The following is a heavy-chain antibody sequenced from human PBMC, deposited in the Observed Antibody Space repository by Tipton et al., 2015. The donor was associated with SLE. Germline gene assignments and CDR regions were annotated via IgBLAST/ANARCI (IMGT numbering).Heavy chain of an antibody. CDR1: GFTFSSYA. D-gene: IGHD6-13*01. V-gene: IGHV3-23*03. Sequence: SLRLSCAASGFTFSSYAMSWVRQAPGKGLEWVSVIYSGGSTYYADSVKGRFTISRDNSKNTLYLQMNSLRAEDTAVYYCAISSGGRAAADWGQGTLVTVSS. CDR3: AISSGGRAAAD. CDR2: IYSGGST. J-gene: IGHJ4*02.